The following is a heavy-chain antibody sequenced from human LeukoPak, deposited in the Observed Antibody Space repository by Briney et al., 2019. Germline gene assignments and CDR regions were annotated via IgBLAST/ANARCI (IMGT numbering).Heavy chain of an antibody. CDR1: GGTFSSYT. J-gene: IGHJ4*02. CDR2: INPNSGGT. D-gene: IGHD6-13*01. Sequence: ASVKVSCKASGGTFSSYTISWVRQAPGQGLEWMGWINPNSGGTNYAQKFQGRVTMTRDTSISTAYMELSRLRSDDTAVYYCARGQQQLVEDYWGQGTLVTVSS. V-gene: IGHV1-2*02. CDR3: ARGQQQLVEDY.